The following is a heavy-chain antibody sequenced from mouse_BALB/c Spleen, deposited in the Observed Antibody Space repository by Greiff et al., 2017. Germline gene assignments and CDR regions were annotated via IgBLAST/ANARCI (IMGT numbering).Heavy chain of an antibody. CDR2: ISSGGGST. CDR3: ARENGY. J-gene: IGHJ2*01. V-gene: IGHV5-12-1*01. Sequence: EVQGVESGGGLVKPGGSLKLSCAASGFAFSSYDMSWVRQTPGKRLEWVAYISSGGGSTYYPDTVKGRFTISRDNAKNTLYLQMSSLKSEDTAMYYCARENGYWGQGTTLTVSS. CDR1: GFAFSSYD.